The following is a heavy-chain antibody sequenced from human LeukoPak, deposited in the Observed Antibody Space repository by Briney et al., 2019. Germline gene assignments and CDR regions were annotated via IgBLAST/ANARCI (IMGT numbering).Heavy chain of an antibody. J-gene: IGHJ4*02. CDR2: ISDYNGNT. CDR3: AREEQQLVCDY. V-gene: IGHV1-18*01. CDR1: GYTFTSYS. Sequence: ASVKVSCKASGYTFTSYSMNWVRQAPGQGLEWMGWISDYNGNTNYAQKLQGRVTMTTDTSTSTAYMELRSLRSDDTAVYYCAREEQQLVCDYWGQGTLVTVSS. D-gene: IGHD6-13*01.